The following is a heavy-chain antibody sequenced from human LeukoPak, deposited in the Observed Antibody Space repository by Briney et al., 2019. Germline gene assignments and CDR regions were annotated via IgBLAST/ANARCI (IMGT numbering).Heavy chain of an antibody. J-gene: IGHJ4*02. CDR1: GFSFSSFW. D-gene: IGHD7-27*01. V-gene: IGHV3-23*01. Sequence: GGSLRLSCAASGFSFSSFWMGWVRQAPGKGLEWVSAISGSGGSTYYADSVKGRFTISRDNSKNTLYLQMNSLRAEDTAVYYCARVTGALYFDYWGQGALVTVSS. CDR3: ARVTGALYFDY. CDR2: ISGSGGST.